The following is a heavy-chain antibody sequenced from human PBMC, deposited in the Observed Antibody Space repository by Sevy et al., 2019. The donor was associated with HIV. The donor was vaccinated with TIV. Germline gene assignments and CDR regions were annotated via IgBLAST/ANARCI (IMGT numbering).Heavy chain of an antibody. CDR2: IYYSGST. V-gene: IGHV4-59*01. J-gene: IGHJ6*02. CDR1: GGSISSYY. Sequence: SETLSLTCTVSGGSISSYYWSWIRQPPGKGLEWIGYIYYSGSTNYNPSLKSRVTISVDTSKNQFPLRLSSVTAADTAVFYCARVLLYTMVQGVIITHYYYGMDVWGQGTTVTVSS. CDR3: ARVLLYTMVQGVIITHYYYGMDV. D-gene: IGHD3-10*01.